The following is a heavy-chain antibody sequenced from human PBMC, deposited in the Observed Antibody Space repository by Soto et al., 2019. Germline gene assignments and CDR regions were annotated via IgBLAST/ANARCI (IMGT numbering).Heavy chain of an antibody. CDR3: ARTSVAGPLYNWFDP. Sequence: PSETLSLTCTVSGGCMSSYYSSWIRQPPGKGLEWIGYIYYSGSTNYNPSLKSRVTITVDTSKNQFSLKLSSVTAADTAVYYCARTSVAGPLYNWFDPWGQGTLVTVS. J-gene: IGHJ5*02. D-gene: IGHD6-19*01. CDR2: IYYSGST. V-gene: IGHV4-59*08. CDR1: GGCMSSYY.